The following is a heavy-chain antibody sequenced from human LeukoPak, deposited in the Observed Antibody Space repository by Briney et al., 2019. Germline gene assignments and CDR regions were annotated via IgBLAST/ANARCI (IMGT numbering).Heavy chain of an antibody. V-gene: IGHV1-8*01. CDR3: ARSPNKYDGGNSGSAWFDP. D-gene: IGHD4-23*01. Sequence: ASVKVSCKASGYTFTSYDINWVRQATGLGPEWMGWMNPNSGNTGYAQKFQGRVTMTRNTSISTAYLELSSLTSEDTAVYYCARSPNKYDGGNSGSAWFDPWGQGSLVTVSS. CDR2: MNPNSGNT. J-gene: IGHJ5*02. CDR1: GYTFTSYD.